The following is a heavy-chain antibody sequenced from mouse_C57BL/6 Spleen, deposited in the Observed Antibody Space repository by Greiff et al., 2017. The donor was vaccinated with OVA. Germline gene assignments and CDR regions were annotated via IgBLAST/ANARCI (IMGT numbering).Heavy chain of an antibody. D-gene: IGHD2-1*01. CDR3: ARENGNYGYFDV. CDR1: GYSITSGYD. CDR2: ISYSGST. V-gene: IGHV3-1*01. J-gene: IGHJ1*03. Sequence: EVKVEESGPGMVKPSQSLSLTCTVTGYSITSGYDWHWIRHFPGNKLEWMGYISYSGSTNYNPSLKSRISITHDTSKNHFFLKLNSVTTEDTATYYCARENGNYGYFDVWGTGTTVTVSS.